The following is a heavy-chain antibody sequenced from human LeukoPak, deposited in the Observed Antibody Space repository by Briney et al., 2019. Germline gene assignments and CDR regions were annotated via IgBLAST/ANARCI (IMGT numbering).Heavy chain of an antibody. J-gene: IGHJ5*02. CDR3: ARRHRYCSGDSCYGGNWFDP. D-gene: IGHD2-15*01. V-gene: IGHV1-8*01. CDR1: GYTFTSYD. CDR2: MNPNSGNT. Sequence: ASVKVSCKASGYTFTSYDINWVRQAPGQGLEWMGWMNPNSGNTGYAQKFQGIVTMTRTTSISTSYMELSSLRSEDTAVYYCARRHRYCSGDSCYGGNWFDPWGQGTLVTVSS.